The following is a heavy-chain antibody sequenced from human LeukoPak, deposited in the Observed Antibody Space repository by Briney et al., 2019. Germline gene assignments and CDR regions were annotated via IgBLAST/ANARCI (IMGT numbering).Heavy chain of an antibody. CDR2: VYYGRSP. V-gene: IGHV4-39*02. D-gene: IGHD6-25*01. CDR1: GDSTSRSTYY. J-gene: IGHJ4*02. Sequence: SETLSLTCTVSGDSTSRSTYYWAWIRQPPGKGLEWIGSVYYGRSPYFNPSLESRATISVDTSKNHFSLKMSSVTAADTAVYYCARSSGTGTFSYWGQGTLVTVSS. CDR3: ARSSGTGTFSY.